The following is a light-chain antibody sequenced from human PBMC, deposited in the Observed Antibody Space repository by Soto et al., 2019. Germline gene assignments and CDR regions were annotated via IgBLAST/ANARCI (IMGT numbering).Light chain of an antibody. J-gene: IGKJ3*01. Sequence: EIVLTQSPGTLSLSPGERATLSCRASQSINNRYLAWYQQKPGQAPRLLIYGASSRATGIPDRFIGSGSGTAFTLTISRLEPEDFAVYYCQQFGSSPGFTFGPETKVDIK. V-gene: IGKV3-20*01. CDR1: QSINNRY. CDR2: GAS. CDR3: QQFGSSPGFT.